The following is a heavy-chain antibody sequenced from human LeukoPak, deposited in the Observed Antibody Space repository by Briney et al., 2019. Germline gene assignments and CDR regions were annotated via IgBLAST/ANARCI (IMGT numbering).Heavy chain of an antibody. V-gene: IGHV3-23*01. D-gene: IGHD3-22*01. CDR1: GFTFSNNG. J-gene: IGHJ4*02. Sequence: GGSLRLSCAASGFTFSNNGMSWVRQSPGRGLEWVSGISGGGDTTYYAESVKGRFTISRDNSKNTLFLQMNSLTAEDTAVYYCAKTNGYYDYWGQGTLVAVSS. CDR3: AKTNGYYDY. CDR2: ISGGGDTT.